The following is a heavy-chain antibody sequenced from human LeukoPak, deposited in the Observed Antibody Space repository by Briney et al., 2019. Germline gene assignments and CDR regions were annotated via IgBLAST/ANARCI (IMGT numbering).Heavy chain of an antibody. D-gene: IGHD2-2*01. CDR2: ISSSSSYI. J-gene: IGHJ4*02. V-gene: IGHV3-21*01. CDR3: ARGTPIVVVPAALYYFDY. Sequence: PGGSLRLSCAASGFTFSSYSMNWVRQAPGKGLEWVSSISSSSSYIYYADSVKGRFTISRDNAKNSLYLRMNSLRAEDTAVYYCARGTPIVVVPAALYYFDYWGQGTLVTVSS. CDR1: GFTFSSYS.